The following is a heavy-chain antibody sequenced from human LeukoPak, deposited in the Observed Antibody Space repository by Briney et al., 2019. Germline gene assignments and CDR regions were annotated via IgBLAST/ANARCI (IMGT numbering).Heavy chain of an antibody. CDR2: IIPIFGTA. J-gene: IGHJ5*02. D-gene: IGHD5-18*01. Sequence: GASVKVSCKASGGTFSSYAISWVRQAPGQGLEWMGGIIPIFGTANYAQKFQGRVTITTDESTSTAYMELSSLRSEDTAVYYCARGLGSYGFEYNWFDPWGQGTLVTVSS. CDR3: ARGLGSYGFEYNWFDP. CDR1: GGTFSSYA. V-gene: IGHV1-69*05.